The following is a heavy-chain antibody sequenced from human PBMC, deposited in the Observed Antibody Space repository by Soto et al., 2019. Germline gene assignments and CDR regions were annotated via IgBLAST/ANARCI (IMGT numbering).Heavy chain of an antibody. CDR3: ALNWNVPWFDP. CDR2: IDWDDDK. D-gene: IGHD1-20*01. J-gene: IGHJ5*02. V-gene: IGHV2-70*11. Sequence: SGPTLVNPTQTLTLTCTFSAFSLSTSGMCVSWIRQPPGKALEWLARIDWDDDKYYSTSLKTSLTTSKDTSKSQVVLTMTNMAPVDTAPYYCALNWNVPWFDPWGQGPLVTVSS. CDR1: AFSLSTSGMC.